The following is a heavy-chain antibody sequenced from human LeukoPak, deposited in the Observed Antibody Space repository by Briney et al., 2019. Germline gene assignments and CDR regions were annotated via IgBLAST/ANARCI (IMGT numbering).Heavy chain of an antibody. D-gene: IGHD3-22*01. CDR2: IWYDGSNK. CDR3: ARDLVPRYDSSGYYFPPGDY. V-gene: IGHV3-33*01. J-gene: IGHJ4*02. CDR1: GFTFSSYG. Sequence: PGGPLRLSCAASGFTFSSYGMHWVRQAPGKGLEWVAVIWYDGSNKYYADSVKGRFTISRDNSKNTLYLQMNSPRAEDTAVYYCARDLVPRYDSSGYYFPPGDYWGQGTLVTVSS.